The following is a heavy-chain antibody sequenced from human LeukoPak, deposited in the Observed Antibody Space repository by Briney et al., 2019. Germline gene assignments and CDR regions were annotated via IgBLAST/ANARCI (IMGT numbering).Heavy chain of an antibody. D-gene: IGHD2-2*01. J-gene: IGHJ5*02. Sequence: SVKVSCKASGYTFTSYDINWVRQATGQGLEWMGGIIPIFGTANYAQKFQGRVTVTADESTSTAYMELSSLRSEDTAVYYCAREYQLLGTVYNYFDPWGQGTLVTVSS. V-gene: IGHV1-69*13. CDR2: IIPIFGTA. CDR1: GYTFTSYD. CDR3: AREYQLLGTVYNYFDP.